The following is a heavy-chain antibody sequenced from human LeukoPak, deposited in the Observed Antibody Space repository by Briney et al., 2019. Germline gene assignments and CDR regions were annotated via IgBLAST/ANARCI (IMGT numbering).Heavy chain of an antibody. CDR3: ARGYSYDSFDY. CDR2: IYYSGST. Sequence: SETLSLTCTVSGGSISSYYWSWIRQPPGKGLEWIGYIYYSGSTNYNPSLKSRVTISVATSTNQFSLNLSSVSAADTAVYFCARGYSYDSFDYWGLGTLVTVSS. D-gene: IGHD5-18*01. J-gene: IGHJ4*02. CDR1: GGSISSYY. V-gene: IGHV4-59*01.